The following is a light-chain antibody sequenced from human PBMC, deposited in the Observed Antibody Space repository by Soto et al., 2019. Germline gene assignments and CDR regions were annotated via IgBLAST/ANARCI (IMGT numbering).Light chain of an antibody. Sequence: QSVLTQPPSVSAAPGQTVTISCSRSSSNIGSNYVSWYQQLPGTAPKLLIYDHSKRPSGIPDRFSGSRSGTSASLGITGLQTGDEADYYCGTWDAGLRAVVFGGGTKVTVL. CDR2: DHS. V-gene: IGLV1-51*01. CDR1: SSNIGSNY. J-gene: IGLJ3*02. CDR3: GTWDAGLRAVV.